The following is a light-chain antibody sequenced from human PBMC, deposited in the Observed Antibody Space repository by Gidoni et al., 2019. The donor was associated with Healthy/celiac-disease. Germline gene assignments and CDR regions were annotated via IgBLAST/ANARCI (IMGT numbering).Light chain of an antibody. CDR2: AAS. V-gene: IGKV1-39*01. J-gene: IGKJ1*01. Sequence: DIQMTQSPSSLPASVGDSVTITCRASQSISSYLNWYQQKPGKAPKLLIYAASSLQSGVPSRFSGSGSGTDFTLTISSLQPEDFATYYCQQSYSTLRTFGQGTKVEIK. CDR3: QQSYSTLRT. CDR1: QSISSY.